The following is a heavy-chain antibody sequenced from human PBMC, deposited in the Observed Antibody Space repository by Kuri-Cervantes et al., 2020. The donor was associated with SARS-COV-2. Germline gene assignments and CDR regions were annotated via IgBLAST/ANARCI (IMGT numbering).Heavy chain of an antibody. V-gene: IGHV4-34*01. D-gene: IGHD6-19*01. CDR1: GGSFSGYY. J-gene: IGHJ4*02. Sequence: SETLSLTCAVYGGSFSGYYWSWIRQPPGKGLEWIGEINHSGSTTYNPSLKSRVTITIDTSKNQFSLKLSSVTAADTAVYYCARDRSVAVAGEPDYWGQGTLVTVSS. CDR3: ARDRSVAVAGEPDY. CDR2: INHSGST.